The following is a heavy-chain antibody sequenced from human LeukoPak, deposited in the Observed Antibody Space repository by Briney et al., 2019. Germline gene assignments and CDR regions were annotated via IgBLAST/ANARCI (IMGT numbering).Heavy chain of an antibody. J-gene: IGHJ4*02. CDR2: INHSGST. Sequence: SETLSLTCALYGGSFSDYYWSWIRQPPGKGLEWIGEINHSGSTTYNASLKSRVTISVDTSKNQFSLKLSSVTAADTAVYYCARVGSGYSGYDYYYFDYWGQGTLVTVSS. D-gene: IGHD5-12*01. CDR1: GGSFSDYY. CDR3: ARVGSGYSGYDYYYFDY. V-gene: IGHV4-34*01.